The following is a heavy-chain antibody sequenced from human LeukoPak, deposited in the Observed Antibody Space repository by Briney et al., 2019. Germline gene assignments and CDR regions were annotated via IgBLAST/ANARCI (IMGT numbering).Heavy chain of an antibody. Sequence: SETLSLTCTVSGGSISSNYYYWGWIRQPPGKGLEWIGSIYYSGSTSYTPSLKSRITISVDTSKNQFSLKLSSVTAADTAVYYCARVGIAAAGTIDYWGQGTLVTVSS. J-gene: IGHJ4*02. CDR3: ARVGIAAAGTIDY. V-gene: IGHV4-39*07. D-gene: IGHD6-13*01. CDR1: GGSISSNYYY. CDR2: IYYSGST.